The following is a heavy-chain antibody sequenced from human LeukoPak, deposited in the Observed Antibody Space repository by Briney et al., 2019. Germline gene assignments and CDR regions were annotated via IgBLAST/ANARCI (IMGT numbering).Heavy chain of an antibody. CDR3: TTKLGFTYGVDF. J-gene: IGHJ4*02. V-gene: IGHV3-15*01. CDR2: IKSRTDGGTT. D-gene: IGHD5-18*01. CDR1: GFTFSSYW. Sequence: GGSLRLSCAASGFTFSSYWMSWVRQAPGKGLEWVANIKSRTDGGTTEYAAPVNGRFSVSVDGSKNTFYLQMNSLKAEDTALYYCTTKLGFTYGVDFWGQGTLVTVSA.